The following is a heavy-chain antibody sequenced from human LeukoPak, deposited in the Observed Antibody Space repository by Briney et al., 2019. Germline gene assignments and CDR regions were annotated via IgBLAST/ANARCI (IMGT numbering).Heavy chain of an antibody. CDR2: ISAYNGNT. D-gene: IGHD3-22*01. V-gene: IGHV1-18*01. CDR3: ARDRMIVVVIGLGHDAFDI. J-gene: IGHJ3*02. Sequence: ASVKVSCKASGYTFTSYGISWVRQAPGQGLEWMGWISAYNGNTNYAQKPQGRVTMTTDTSTSTAYMELRSLRSDDTAVYYCARDRMIVVVIGLGHDAFDIWGQGTMVTVSS. CDR1: GYTFTSYG.